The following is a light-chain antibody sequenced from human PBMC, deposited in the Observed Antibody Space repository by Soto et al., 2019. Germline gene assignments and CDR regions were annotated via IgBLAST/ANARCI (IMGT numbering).Light chain of an antibody. CDR3: SSHAGINNVV. Sequence: QSVLTQPPSASGSPGQSVAISCTGTSSDDGGYNYVSWYQQHPGKAPKLMIYEVTKRPSGVPDRFSGSKSGNTASLTVSGLQAEDEADYYCSSHAGINNVVFGGGTKLTVL. J-gene: IGLJ3*02. V-gene: IGLV2-8*01. CDR1: SSDDGGYNY. CDR2: EVT.